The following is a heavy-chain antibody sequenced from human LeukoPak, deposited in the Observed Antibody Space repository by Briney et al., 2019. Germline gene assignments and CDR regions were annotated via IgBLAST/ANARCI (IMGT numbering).Heavy chain of an antibody. V-gene: IGHV3-74*01. CDR2: ITNDGSST. D-gene: IGHD2-2*01. J-gene: IGHJ4*02. Sequence: GGSLRLSCAASGLTFSSHWMHWVRQAPGKGLVWVSRITNDGSSTTYADSVKGRFTISRDNAKNMLYLQVNSLRAEDTAVYYCARGNCSSTSCYPDYWGQGTLVTVSS. CDR3: ARGNCSSTSCYPDY. CDR1: GLTFSSHW.